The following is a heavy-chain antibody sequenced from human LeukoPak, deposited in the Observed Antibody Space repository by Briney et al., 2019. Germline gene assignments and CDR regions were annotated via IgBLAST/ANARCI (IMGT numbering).Heavy chain of an antibody. D-gene: IGHD3-10*01. CDR1: GFTFRSYA. CDR3: AIDTTYYYGSGSSYFDY. CDR2: ISGSGGNA. J-gene: IGHJ4*02. V-gene: IGHV3-23*01. Sequence: GGSLRLSCAASGFTFRSYAMSWVRQAPGKGLEWVSSISGSGGNAEYADSLKGRFTISRDNSKNTLYLQMNSLRAEDTAIYYCAIDTTYYYGSGSSYFDYWGQGTLVTVCS.